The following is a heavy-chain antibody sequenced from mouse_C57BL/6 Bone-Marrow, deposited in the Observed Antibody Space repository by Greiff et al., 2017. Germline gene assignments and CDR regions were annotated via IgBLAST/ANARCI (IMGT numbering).Heavy chain of an antibody. Sequence: VQLQQSGAELVRPGTSVKMSCKASGYTFTNYWIGWAKQRPGHGLEWIGDIYPGGGSTNYNEKFTGKATLTADKSSSTAYMQFSSLTSEDSAIYYGARSEGWLWLAYWGQGTLVTVSA. J-gene: IGHJ3*01. CDR1: GYTFTNYW. CDR2: IYPGGGST. D-gene: IGHD2-3*01. V-gene: IGHV1-63*01. CDR3: ARSEGWLWLAY.